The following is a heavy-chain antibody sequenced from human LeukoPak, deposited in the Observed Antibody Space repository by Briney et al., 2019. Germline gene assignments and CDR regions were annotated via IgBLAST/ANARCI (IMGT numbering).Heavy chain of an antibody. CDR1: GFTVSSNS. CDR3: ARKLWFGEPCCYFDY. D-gene: IGHD3-10*01. CDR2: IYSDNT. Sequence: PGGSLRLSCTVSGFTVSSNSMSWVRQAPGKGLEWVSFIYSDNTHYSDSVKGRFTISRDNSKNTLYLQMNSLRAEDTAVYYCARKLWFGEPCCYFDYWGQGTLVTVSS. V-gene: IGHV3-53*01. J-gene: IGHJ4*02.